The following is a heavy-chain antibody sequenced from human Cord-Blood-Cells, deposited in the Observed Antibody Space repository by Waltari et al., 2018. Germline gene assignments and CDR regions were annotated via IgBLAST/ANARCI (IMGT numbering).Heavy chain of an antibody. V-gene: IGHV3-30*04. CDR3: ARDLSYYDSRGDAFDI. CDR1: GFTFSSYA. CDR2: ISYVESNK. D-gene: IGHD3-22*01. Sequence: QVQLVESGGGVVQPGRSLRLSCAASGFTFSSYAMHWVRQAPGKGLEWVEVISYVESNKNYAESVKGRFTISRDNSKNTLYLQMNSLRAEDTAVYYCARDLSYYDSRGDAFDIWGQGTMVTVSS. J-gene: IGHJ3*02.